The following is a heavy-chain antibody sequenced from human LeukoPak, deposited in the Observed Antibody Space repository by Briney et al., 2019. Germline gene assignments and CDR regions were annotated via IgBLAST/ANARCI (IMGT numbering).Heavy chain of an antibody. CDR3: AKEGDYYESSGYNWFDP. V-gene: IGHV3-30*18. J-gene: IGHJ5*02. D-gene: IGHD3-22*01. CDR2: ISYDGSNK. CDR1: GFTFSNYG. Sequence: PGRSLRLSCAASGFTFSNYGMHWVRQAPGKGLEWVAVISYDGSNKYYADSVKGRFTISRDNSKNTLYLQMNSLRAEDTAVYYCAKEGDYYESSGYNWFDPWGQGTLVTVSS.